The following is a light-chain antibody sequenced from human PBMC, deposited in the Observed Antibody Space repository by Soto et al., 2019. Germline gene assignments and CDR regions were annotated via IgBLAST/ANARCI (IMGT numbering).Light chain of an antibody. J-gene: IGKJ4*01. CDR3: QQYDNLPLT. CDR1: QDISNY. Sequence: DNPMTQSPSSLSASVGDRVTITCQASQDISNYLNWYQQKPGKAPKLLIYDASNLETGVPSRFSGSGSGTDFTFTISSLQPEDIAKYYCQQYDNLPLTFGGGTKVEIK. V-gene: IGKV1-33*01. CDR2: DAS.